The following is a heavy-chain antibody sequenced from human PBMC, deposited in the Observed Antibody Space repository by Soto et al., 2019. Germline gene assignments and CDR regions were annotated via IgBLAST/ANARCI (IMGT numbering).Heavy chain of an antibody. CDR1: GFTFSSYS. V-gene: IGHV3-21*01. CDR3: ARDVKLAGTNNWFDP. Sequence: GGSLRLSCAASGFTFSSYSMNWVRQAPGKGLEWVSSISSSSSYIYYADSVKGRFTISRDKAKNSLYLQMNSLGAEDTAVYYCARDVKLAGTNNWFDPWGQGTLVTVSS. CDR2: ISSSSSYI. D-gene: IGHD6-19*01. J-gene: IGHJ5*02.